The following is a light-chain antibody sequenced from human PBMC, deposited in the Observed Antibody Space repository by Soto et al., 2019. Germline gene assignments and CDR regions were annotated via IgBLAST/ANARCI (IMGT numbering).Light chain of an antibody. V-gene: IGKV3-20*01. Sequence: EIVLTQPPGTLSLSPGERATLSCRASQSISSNYLAWYQQKPGQAPRLLIYAASSRATGIPDRFSGSGSGRDFTLSISRLEPEDFAVYYCQQFGNSRWTFGQGTKVDI. J-gene: IGKJ1*01. CDR2: AAS. CDR3: QQFGNSRWT. CDR1: QSISSNY.